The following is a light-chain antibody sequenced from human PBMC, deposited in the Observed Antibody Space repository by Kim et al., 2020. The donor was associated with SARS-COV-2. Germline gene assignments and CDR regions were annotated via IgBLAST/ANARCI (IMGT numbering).Light chain of an antibody. J-gene: IGKJ5*01. V-gene: IGKV3-11*01. CDR1: QSVNSY. CDR2: DAS. Sequence: LSPGESATLSCRASQSVNSYLAWYQQKPGQAPRLLIYDASNRATGIPARFSGSGSGTDFTLTISSLEPEDFALYYCHQRNTWPLTFGQGTRLEIK. CDR3: HQRNTWPLT.